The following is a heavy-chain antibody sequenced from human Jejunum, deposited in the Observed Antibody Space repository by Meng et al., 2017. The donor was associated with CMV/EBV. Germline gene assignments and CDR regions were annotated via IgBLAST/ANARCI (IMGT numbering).Heavy chain of an antibody. CDR1: EFRFSSYN. CDR3: ANQMPWNYYHGMDL. J-gene: IGHJ6*02. Sequence: EFRFSSYNFNWVRLAPGKGLEWVASISSTSTYIYYADSVKGRFTVSRDNSKNSLYLQMNSLRAEDTAVYYCANQMPWNYYHGMDLWGQGTTVTVSS. D-gene: IGHD3-10*01. V-gene: IGHV3-21*01. CDR2: ISSTSTYI.